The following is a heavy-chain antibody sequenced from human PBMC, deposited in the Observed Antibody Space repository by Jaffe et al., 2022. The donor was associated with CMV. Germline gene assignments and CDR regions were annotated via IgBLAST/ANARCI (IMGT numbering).Heavy chain of an antibody. CDR3: ARRSSYYDKGDAFDI. D-gene: IGHD3-22*01. Sequence: QLQLQESGPGLVKPSETLSLTCTVSGGSISSSSYYWGWIRQPPGKGLEWIGSIYYSGSTYYNPSLKSRVTISVDTSKNQFSLKLSSVTAADTAVYYCARRSSYYDKGDAFDIWGQGTMVTVSS. J-gene: IGHJ3*02. CDR1: GGSISSSSYY. V-gene: IGHV4-39*01. CDR2: IYYSGST.